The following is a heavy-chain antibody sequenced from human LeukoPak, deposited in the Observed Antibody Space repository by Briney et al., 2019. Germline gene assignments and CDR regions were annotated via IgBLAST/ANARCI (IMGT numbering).Heavy chain of an antibody. D-gene: IGHD3-22*01. CDR1: GYIFTSDG. Sequence: GESLKISCNGSGYIFTSDGIGGVRQMPRKGLGWSGIIYPGDADTRYSPSSQGPVTISADKSISTAYLQWSSLKASDTAMYYCARHFSSSGYYEANFAYWGQGTLVTVSS. CDR3: ARHFSSSGYYEANFAY. CDR2: IYPGDADT. V-gene: IGHV5-51*01. J-gene: IGHJ4*02.